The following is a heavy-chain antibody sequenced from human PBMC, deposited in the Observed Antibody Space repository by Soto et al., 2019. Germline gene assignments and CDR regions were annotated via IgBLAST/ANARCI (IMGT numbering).Heavy chain of an antibody. CDR3: AADLTYCSGGSCYSSGYSDY. CDR2: IVVGSGNT. CDR1: GFTFTSSV. V-gene: IGHV1-58*01. J-gene: IGHJ4*02. Sequence: SVKVSCKASGFTFTSSVVQWVRQARGQRLEWIGWIVVGSGNTNYAQKFQERVTITRDMSTSTAYMELSSLRSEDTAVYYCAADLTYCSGGSCYSSGYSDYWGQGTLVTVSS. D-gene: IGHD2-15*01.